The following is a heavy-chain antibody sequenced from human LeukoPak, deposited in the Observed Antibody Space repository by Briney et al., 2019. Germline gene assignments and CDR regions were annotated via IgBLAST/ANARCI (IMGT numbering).Heavy chain of an antibody. CDR1: GFTFSSYS. CDR3: ARDDSVVPAAIEYFQH. D-gene: IGHD2-2*01. CDR2: ISSSSSYI. J-gene: IGHJ1*01. Sequence: GGSLRLSCAASGFTFSSYSMNWVRQAPGKGLEWVSSISSSSSYIYYADSVKGRFTISRDNAKNSLYLQMNSLRAEDTAVYYCARDDSVVPAAIEYFQHWGQGTLVTVSS. V-gene: IGHV3-21*01.